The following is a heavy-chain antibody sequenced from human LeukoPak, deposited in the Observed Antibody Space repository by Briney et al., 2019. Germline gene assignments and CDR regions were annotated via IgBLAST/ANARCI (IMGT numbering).Heavy chain of an antibody. D-gene: IGHD5-24*01. CDR1: GYTFIGYY. J-gene: IGHJ4*02. CDR3: AREGVIGDGYNFFDY. CDR2: INPHSGGT. Sequence: ASVKVSCEASGYTFIGYYMHWVRQAPGQGLEWVGWINPHSGGTNSEQNFQGRVTMSRDTSISTVYMELSRLRSDDTALYYCAREGVIGDGYNFFDYWGQGTLVTVSS. V-gene: IGHV1-2*02.